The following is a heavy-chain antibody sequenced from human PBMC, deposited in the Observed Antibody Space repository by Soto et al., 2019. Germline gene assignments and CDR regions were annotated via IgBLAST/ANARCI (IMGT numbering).Heavy chain of an antibody. CDR1: GGTFSSYA. CDR3: ARSQMKACSGGSCYSYWFDP. D-gene: IGHD2-15*01. J-gene: IGHJ5*02. V-gene: IGHV1-69*13. Sequence: ASVKVSCKASGGTFSSYAISWVRQAPGQGLEWMGGIIPIFGTANYAQKFQGRVTITADESTSTAYMELGSLRSEDTAVYYCARSQMKACSGGSCYSYWFDPWGQGTLVTVSS. CDR2: IIPIFGTA.